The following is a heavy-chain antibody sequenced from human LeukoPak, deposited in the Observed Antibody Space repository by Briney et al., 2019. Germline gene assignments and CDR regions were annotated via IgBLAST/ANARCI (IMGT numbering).Heavy chain of an antibody. CDR3: AKIMTRTMVRGVPPSDY. V-gene: IGHV3-23*01. CDR2: ISGSGGST. CDR1: GFTFSSYE. Sequence: GGSLRLSCAASGFTFSSYEMNWVRRAPGKGLEWVSTISGSGGSTYYADSVKGRFTISRDNSKNTLYLQMSSLRAEDTAVYYCAKIMTRTMVRGVPPSDYWGQGTLVTVSS. J-gene: IGHJ4*02. D-gene: IGHD3-10*01.